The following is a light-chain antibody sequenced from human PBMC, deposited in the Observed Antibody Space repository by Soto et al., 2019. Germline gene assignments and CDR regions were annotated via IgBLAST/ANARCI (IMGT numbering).Light chain of an antibody. CDR3: QQSYSTPMYT. V-gene: IGKV1-39*01. Sequence: DIPMTQSPSSLSASVGDRVTITCRASQSISSYLNWYQQKPGKAPKLLIYAASSLQRGVPSRFSGSGSGTDFTLTISSLQPEDFATYYCQQSYSTPMYTFGQGTKLEIK. CDR2: AAS. CDR1: QSISSY. J-gene: IGKJ2*01.